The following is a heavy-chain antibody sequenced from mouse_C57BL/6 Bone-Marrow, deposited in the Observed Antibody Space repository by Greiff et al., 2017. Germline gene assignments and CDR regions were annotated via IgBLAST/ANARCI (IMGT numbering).Heavy chain of an antibody. J-gene: IGHJ4*01. V-gene: IGHV14-4*01. CDR2: IDPENGDT. Sequence: VQLKQSGAELVRPGASVKLSCTASGFNIKDDYMHWVKQRPEQGLEWIGWIDPENGDTEYASKFQGKATITADTSSNTAYLQLSSLTSEDTAVYYCTTDYYGSRGQGTSVTVSA. D-gene: IGHD1-1*01. CDR3: TTDYYGS. CDR1: GFNIKDDY.